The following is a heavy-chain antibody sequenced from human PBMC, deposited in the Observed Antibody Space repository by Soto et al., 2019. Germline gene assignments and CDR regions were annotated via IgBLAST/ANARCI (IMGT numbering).Heavy chain of an antibody. CDR2: IWYDGSNK. J-gene: IGHJ4*02. CDR3: AREGESSSFSFDC. V-gene: IGHV3-33*01. Sequence: PGGSLRLSCAASGFTFSSYGMHWVRQAPGKGLEWVAVIWYDGSNKYYADSVKGRFTISRDNSKNTLYLQMNSLRAEDTAVYYCAREGESSSFSFDCWGQGTLVTVSS. D-gene: IGHD6-6*01. CDR1: GFTFSSYG.